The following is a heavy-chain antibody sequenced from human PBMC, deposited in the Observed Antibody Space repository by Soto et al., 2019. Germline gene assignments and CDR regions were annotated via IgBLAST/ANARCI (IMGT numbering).Heavy chain of an antibody. D-gene: IGHD6-6*01. V-gene: IGHV4-59*01. CDR2: IYYSGST. Sequence: PSETLSLTCTVSGGSISSYYWSWIRQPPGKGLDWIGYIYYSGSTNYNPSLKSRVTISVDTSKNQFSLKLSSVTAADTAVYYCARGDPSIAARRHTSFDPWGQGTLGTVSS. CDR3: ARGDPSIAARRHTSFDP. CDR1: GGSISSYY. J-gene: IGHJ5*02.